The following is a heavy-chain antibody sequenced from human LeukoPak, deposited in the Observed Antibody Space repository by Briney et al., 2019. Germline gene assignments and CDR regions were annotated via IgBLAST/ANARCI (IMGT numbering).Heavy chain of an antibody. CDR3: AKHRGRDGGYPFDY. J-gene: IGHJ4*02. Sequence: GGSLRLSCAASGFTFSSYGMHWVRQAPGKGLEWVAVISYDGSNKYYAESVKGRFTISRDNSKNTLYLQMNSLRVEDTAVYYCAKHRGRDGGYPFDYWGQGTLVTVSS. CDR1: GFTFSSYG. D-gene: IGHD5-12*01. CDR2: ISYDGSNK. V-gene: IGHV3-30*18.